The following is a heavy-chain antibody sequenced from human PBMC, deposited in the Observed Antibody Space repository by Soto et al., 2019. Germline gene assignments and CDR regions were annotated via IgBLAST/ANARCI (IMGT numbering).Heavy chain of an antibody. D-gene: IGHD3-16*01. CDR2: IKSKTDGGTT. V-gene: IGHV3-15*07. Sequence: EVQLVESGGDLIKPGGSLRLSCAASGFTFSNTWMIWVRQAPGKGLEWVGRIKSKTDGGTTDFAAPVKGRFTISRDDSKNTLDLEMNSLRTEDTAVYYCATGGGGRWGQGTPVTVSS. CDR3: ATGGGGR. CDR1: GFTFSNTW. J-gene: IGHJ4*02.